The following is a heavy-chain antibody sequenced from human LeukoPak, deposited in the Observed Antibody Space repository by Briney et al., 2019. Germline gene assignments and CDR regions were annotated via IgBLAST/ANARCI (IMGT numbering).Heavy chain of an antibody. J-gene: IGHJ4*02. CDR1: GYTFTGYY. CDR2: INPNSGGT. CDR3: ATTHHGYSSGWYAIDY. Sequence: ASVKVSCKASGYTFTGYYMHWVRQAPGQGLEWMGWINPNSGGTNYAQKFQGRVTMTRDTSISTAYMELSRLRSDDTAVYYCATTHHGYSSGWYAIDYWGQGTLVTVSS. V-gene: IGHV1-2*02. D-gene: IGHD6-19*01.